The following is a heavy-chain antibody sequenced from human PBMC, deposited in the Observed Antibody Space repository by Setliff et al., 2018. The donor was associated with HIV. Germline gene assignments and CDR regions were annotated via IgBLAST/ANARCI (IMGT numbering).Heavy chain of an antibody. V-gene: IGHV3-49*04. CDR2: IRSKAYGGTT. CDR1: GFTFGDYA. Sequence: GESLKISCTASGFTFGDYAMSWVRQAPGKGLEWVGFIRSKAYGGTTEYAASVKGRFTISRDDSKSIAYLQMNSLKTEDTAVYYCSTYDSSGYYGVEYFQHWGQGTLVTVSS. J-gene: IGHJ1*01. D-gene: IGHD3-22*01. CDR3: STYDSSGYYGVEYFQH.